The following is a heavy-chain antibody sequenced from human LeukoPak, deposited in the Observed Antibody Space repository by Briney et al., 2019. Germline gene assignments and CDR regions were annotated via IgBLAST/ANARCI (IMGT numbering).Heavy chain of an antibody. CDR2: IYYSGST. Sequence: PSETLSLTCTVSGGSISSSTYYWGWIRQPPGKGLEWIGNIYYSGSTYYNPSLKSRVTISVDTSKNQFSLKLSSVTAADTAVYYCGRTDPQVVAVIGPPSGYYGMDVWGQGTTVTVSS. CDR1: GGSISSSTYY. V-gene: IGHV4-39*07. CDR3: GRTDPQVVAVIGPPSGYYGMDV. D-gene: IGHD2-15*01. J-gene: IGHJ6*02.